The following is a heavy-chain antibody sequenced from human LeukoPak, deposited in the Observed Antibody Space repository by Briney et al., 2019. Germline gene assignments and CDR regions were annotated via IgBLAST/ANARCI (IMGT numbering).Heavy chain of an antibody. D-gene: IGHD3-16*01. CDR3: AREIVLMMSDVASPYYMDV. J-gene: IGHJ6*03. CDR1: GASVNDYF. CDR2: VYSGGTT. Sequence: SETLSLSCSVSGASVNDYFWSWIRQAPGRGLEGIGHVYSGGTTEYSPSLKGRVTISLDASSNEVSLSLTSSTSADTAVYYCAREIVLMMSDVASPYYMDVWGRGTTVTVAS. V-gene: IGHV4-59*02.